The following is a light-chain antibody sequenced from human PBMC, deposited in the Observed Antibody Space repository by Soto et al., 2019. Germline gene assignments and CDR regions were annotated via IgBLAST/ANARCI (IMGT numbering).Light chain of an antibody. Sequence: QSVLTQPPSVSGAPGQRVTISCTGSSSNIGAGYDVHWYQQLPGTAPKLLIYGNSNRPSGVPDRFSGSKSGTSASLAITGLQAEDGADYYCQSYDSSLLGVFGGGPKLTVL. J-gene: IGLJ3*02. CDR1: SSNIGAGYD. CDR2: GNS. CDR3: QSYDSSLLGV. V-gene: IGLV1-40*01.